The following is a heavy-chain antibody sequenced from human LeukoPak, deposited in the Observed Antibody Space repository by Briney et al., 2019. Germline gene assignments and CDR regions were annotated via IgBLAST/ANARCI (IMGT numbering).Heavy chain of an antibody. CDR1: GFTFSDYY. D-gene: IGHD1-26*01. Sequence: QPGGSLRLSCVASGFTFSDYYMSWIRQAPGKGLEWVSTISGSGGAGTYYADSVKGRFTVSRDNSRNTLYLPMNSLRAEDTAVYYCVKDRGGSPFYGMDVWGQGTTVTVSS. CDR2: ISGSGGAGT. CDR3: VKDRGGSPFYGMDV. V-gene: IGHV3-23*01. J-gene: IGHJ6*02.